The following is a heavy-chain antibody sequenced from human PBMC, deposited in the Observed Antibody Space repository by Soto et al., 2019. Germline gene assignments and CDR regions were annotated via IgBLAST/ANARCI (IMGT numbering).Heavy chain of an antibody. Sequence: PGGSLRLSCAASGFTFSSYAMSWVRQAPGKGLEWVSAISGSGGSTYYADSVKGRFTISRDNSKNTLYLQMNSLRAEDTAVYYCANVLTRGRGYETDYWGQGTLVTVSS. CDR3: ANVLTRGRGYETDY. CDR2: ISGSGGST. J-gene: IGHJ4*02. V-gene: IGHV3-23*01. D-gene: IGHD5-12*01. CDR1: GFTFSSYA.